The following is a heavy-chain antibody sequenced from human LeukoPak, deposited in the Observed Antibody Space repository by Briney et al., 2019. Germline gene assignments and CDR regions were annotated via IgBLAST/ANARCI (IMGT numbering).Heavy chain of an antibody. CDR3: AREAIAAAGILDY. V-gene: IGHV1-2*02. CDR1: GYTFTGYY. Sequence: ASVKVSCKASGYTFTGYYMHWVRQAPGQGLEWMGWINPNSGGTNYAQKFQGRVTMTRDTSISTAYMELSRLRSDDTAVYYCAREAIAAAGILDYWGQGTLVTVSS. J-gene: IGHJ4*02. D-gene: IGHD6-13*01. CDR2: INPNSGGT.